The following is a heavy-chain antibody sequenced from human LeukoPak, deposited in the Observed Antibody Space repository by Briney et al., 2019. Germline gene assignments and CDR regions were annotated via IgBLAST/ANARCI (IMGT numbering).Heavy chain of an antibody. CDR2: ISGSGYST. J-gene: IGHJ1*01. V-gene: IGHV3-23*01. CDR3: AKDRSGSTAEYFQH. CDR1: GFTFSSYA. Sequence: GGSLRLSCAASGFTFSSYAMSSVRQAPGNGLEWVSVISGSGYSTYYAASVKCRFTISRDNSKNTLYLQMNSLRAEDTAVYFCAKDRSGSTAEYFQHWGQGTLVTVSS. D-gene: IGHD3-10*01.